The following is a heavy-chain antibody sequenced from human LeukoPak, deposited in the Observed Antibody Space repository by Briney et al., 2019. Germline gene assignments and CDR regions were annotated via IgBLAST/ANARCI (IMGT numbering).Heavy chain of an antibody. D-gene: IGHD3-3*01. CDR1: GGSISSYY. Sequence: KPSETLSLTCTVSGGSISSYYWSWIRQPPGKGLEWIGYIYYSGSTNYNPSLKSRVTISVDTSKNQFSLKLSSVTAADTAVYYCASAKADFWSGYFPDPFDYWGQGTLVNVSS. CDR3: ASAKADFWSGYFPDPFDY. CDR2: IYYSGST. V-gene: IGHV4-59*08. J-gene: IGHJ4*02.